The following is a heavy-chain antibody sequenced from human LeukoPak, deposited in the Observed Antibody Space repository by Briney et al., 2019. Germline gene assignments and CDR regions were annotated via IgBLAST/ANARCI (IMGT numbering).Heavy chain of an antibody. V-gene: IGHV3-30*02. D-gene: IGHD6-6*01. CDR1: GFTFSSYE. CDR2: IRYDGSNK. CDR3: AKDPYSSSYNYFDY. Sequence: PGGPLRLSCAASGFTFSSYEMNWVRQAPGKGLEWVAFIRYDGSNKYYADSVKGRFTISRDNSKNTLYLQMNSLRAEDTAVYYCAKDPYSSSYNYFDYWGQGTLVTVSS. J-gene: IGHJ4*02.